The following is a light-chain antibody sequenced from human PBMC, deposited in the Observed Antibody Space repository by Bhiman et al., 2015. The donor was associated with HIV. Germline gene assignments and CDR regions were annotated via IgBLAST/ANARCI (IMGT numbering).Light chain of an antibody. CDR2: DVD. Sequence: QSALTQPASVSASPGQSIRISCTGTNNDVGGYNFVAWYRQYPGSSPQVVIYDVDKRPSGISRRFFGSKSGNTASLTVSVLQAEDEADYYCSAYAGNDVIFGGGTKLTVL. CDR3: SAYAGNDVI. V-gene: IGLV2-14*03. J-gene: IGLJ2*01. CDR1: NNDVGGYNF.